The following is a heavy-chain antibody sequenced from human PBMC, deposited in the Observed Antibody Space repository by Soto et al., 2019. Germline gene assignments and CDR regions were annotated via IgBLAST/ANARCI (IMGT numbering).Heavy chain of an antibody. J-gene: IGHJ5*02. V-gene: IGHV4-38-2*02. Sequence: SETLSLTCAVSGFSISSGYFWGWIRQPPGKGPEWLGSIYHSGTTYYNPSVRGRVTISVDTSKNQFSLKMSSVTAADTAVYYCARDSSGYYWFDPWGQGTLVTVSS. CDR1: GFSISSGYF. D-gene: IGHD3-22*01. CDR2: IYHSGTT. CDR3: ARDSSGYYWFDP.